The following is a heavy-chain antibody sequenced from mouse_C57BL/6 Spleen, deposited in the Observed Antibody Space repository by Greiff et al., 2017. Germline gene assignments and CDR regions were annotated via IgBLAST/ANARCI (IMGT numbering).Heavy chain of an antibody. Sequence: QVQLKQPGAELVRPGTSVKLSCKASGYTFTSYWMHWVKQRPGQGLEWIGVIDPSDSYTNYNQKFKGKATLTVDTSSSTAYMQLSSLTSEDSAVYYCARLYDGYSAWFAYWGQGTLVTVSA. V-gene: IGHV1-59*01. D-gene: IGHD2-3*01. CDR1: GYTFTSYW. J-gene: IGHJ3*01. CDR2: IDPSDSYT. CDR3: ARLYDGYSAWFAY.